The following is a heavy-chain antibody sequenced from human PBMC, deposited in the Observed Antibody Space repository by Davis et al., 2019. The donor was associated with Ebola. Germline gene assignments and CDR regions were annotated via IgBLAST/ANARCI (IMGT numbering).Heavy chain of an antibody. CDR1: GGSISSGDYY. V-gene: IGHV4-34*01. CDR2: INHSGST. Sequence: MPSETLSLTCIASGGSISSGDYYWSWIRQPPGKGLEWIGEINHSGSTNYNPSLKSRVTISVDTSKSQFSLKVTSVTAADTGVYYCARVVQQVVRLDSWGQGTLVTVSS. D-gene: IGHD6-6*01. J-gene: IGHJ5*01. CDR3: ARVVQQVVRLDS.